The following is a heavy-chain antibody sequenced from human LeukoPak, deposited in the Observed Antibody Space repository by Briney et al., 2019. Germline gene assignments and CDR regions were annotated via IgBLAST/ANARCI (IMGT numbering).Heavy chain of an antibody. CDR3: ARLDDYSNYRTNY. Sequence: ASVKVSCKASGGTFSSYAISWVRQAPGQGLEWMGGIIPIFGTASYAQKFLGRVTITADESTSTAYMELSSLRSEDTAVYYCARLDDYSNYRTNYWGQGTLVTVSS. CDR1: GGTFSSYA. CDR2: IIPIFGTA. V-gene: IGHV1-69*13. D-gene: IGHD4-11*01. J-gene: IGHJ4*02.